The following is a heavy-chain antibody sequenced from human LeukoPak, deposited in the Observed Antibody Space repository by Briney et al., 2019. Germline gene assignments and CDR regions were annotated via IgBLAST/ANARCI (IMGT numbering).Heavy chain of an antibody. CDR1: GYSISSGYY. CDR3: ARRHSSGWYDY. Sequence: PSETLSLTCTVSGYSISSGYYWGWIRQPPGKGLEWIGSIYHSGSTYYNPSLKSRVTISVDTSKNQFSLKLSSVTAADTAVYYCARRHSSGWYDYWGQGTLVTVSS. J-gene: IGHJ4*02. D-gene: IGHD6-19*01. CDR2: IYHSGST. V-gene: IGHV4-38-2*02.